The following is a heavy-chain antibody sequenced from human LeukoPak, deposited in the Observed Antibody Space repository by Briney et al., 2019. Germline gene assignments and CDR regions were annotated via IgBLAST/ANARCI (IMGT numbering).Heavy chain of an antibody. D-gene: IGHD6-19*01. CDR3: ARERAVNGWTSAHFDY. Sequence: PGRSLRLSCATSGFTFSSYSIPWVRQAPGKGLEWVSVISSDGNTKYYADSVRGRFTISRYNSENTGYLQINRLRIEYTSLYYXARERAVNGWTSAHFDYWGQGTLVTVSS. CDR2: ISSDGNTK. CDR1: GFTFSSYS. V-gene: IGHV3-30*14. J-gene: IGHJ4*02.